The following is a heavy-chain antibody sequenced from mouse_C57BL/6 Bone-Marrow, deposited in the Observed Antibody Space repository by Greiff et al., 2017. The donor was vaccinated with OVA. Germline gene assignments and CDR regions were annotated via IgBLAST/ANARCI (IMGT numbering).Heavy chain of an antibody. CDR2: IDPSDSYT. V-gene: IGHV1-59*01. CDR3: ARGYYYYFDY. J-gene: IGHJ2*01. Sequence: QVQLQQPGAELVRPGTSVKLSCKASGYTFTSYWMHWVKQRPGQGLEWIGVIDPSDSYTNYNQKFKGKATLTVDTSSSTAYMQLSSLTSEDSAVYYCARGYYYYFDYWGQGTTLTVSS. D-gene: IGHD1-1*01. CDR1: GYTFTSYW.